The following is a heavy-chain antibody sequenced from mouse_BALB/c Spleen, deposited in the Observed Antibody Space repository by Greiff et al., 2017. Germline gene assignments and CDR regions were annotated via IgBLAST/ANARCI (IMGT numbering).Heavy chain of an antibody. Sequence: QVQLQQSGAELMKPGASVKISCKATGYTFSSYWIEWVKQRPGHGLEWIGEILPGSGSTNYNEKFKGKATFTADTSSNTAYMQLSSLTSEDSAVYDCARLGHGNYVGFAYWGQGTLVTVSA. D-gene: IGHD2-1*01. CDR3: ARLGHGNYVGFAY. J-gene: IGHJ3*01. CDR2: ILPGSGST. CDR1: GYTFSSYW. V-gene: IGHV1-9*01.